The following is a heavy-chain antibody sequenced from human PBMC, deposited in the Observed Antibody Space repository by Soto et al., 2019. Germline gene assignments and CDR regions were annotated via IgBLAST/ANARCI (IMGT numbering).Heavy chain of an antibody. Sequence: GGSLRLSCAASGFTFSSYAMSWVRQAPGKGLEWVSGISTSGGSTFYADSVKGRFAISRDNSKNTLYLLMSGLRAEDTAVYYCAKSKPLVPAASDYFDYWGQGTLVTVSS. CDR2: ISTSGGST. CDR1: GFTFSSYA. V-gene: IGHV3-23*01. J-gene: IGHJ4*02. D-gene: IGHD2-2*01. CDR3: AKSKPLVPAASDYFDY.